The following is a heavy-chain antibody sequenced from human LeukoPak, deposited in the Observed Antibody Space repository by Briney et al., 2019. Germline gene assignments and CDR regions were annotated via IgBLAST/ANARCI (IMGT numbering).Heavy chain of an antibody. CDR3: ARDSGRFYIDY. CDR1: GFTFDDYA. D-gene: IGHD1-26*01. CDR2: ISWNSGSI. J-gene: IGHJ4*02. V-gene: IGHV3-9*01. Sequence: GRSLRLSCAASGFTFDDYAMHWVRQAPGKGLEWVSGISWNSGSIGYADSVKGRFTISRDNAKNSLYLQINSLRADDTAIYYCARDSGRFYIDYWGQGTLVTVSS.